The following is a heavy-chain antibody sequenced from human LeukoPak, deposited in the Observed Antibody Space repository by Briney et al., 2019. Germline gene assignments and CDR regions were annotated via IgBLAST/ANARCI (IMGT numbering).Heavy chain of an antibody. CDR2: IYYSGST. Sequence: SETLSLTCTVSRGSISSYYWSWIRQPPGQGPEWIGYIYYSGSTDYNPSLKSRVNISVDTSKNQFSLKLSSVTAADTAVYFCARVRVSSGSHPWYFDYWGREPWSPSPQ. J-gene: IGHJ4*02. CDR1: RGSISSYY. V-gene: IGHV4-59*01. D-gene: IGHD3-22*01. CDR3: ARVRVSSGSHPWYFDY.